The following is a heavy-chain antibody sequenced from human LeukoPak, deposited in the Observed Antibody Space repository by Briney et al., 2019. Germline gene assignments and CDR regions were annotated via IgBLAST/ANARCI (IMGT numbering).Heavy chain of an antibody. Sequence: GASVKVSCKASGYTFTGYYMHWVRHAPGQGLEWMGWINPNSGGTNYAQKFQGRVTMTRDTSISTAYMELSRLRSDDTAVYYCARSRGRFLVLFDPWGQGTLVTVSS. CDR3: ARSRGRFLVLFDP. J-gene: IGHJ5*02. CDR1: GYTFTGYY. D-gene: IGHD3-3*01. V-gene: IGHV1-2*02. CDR2: INPNSGGT.